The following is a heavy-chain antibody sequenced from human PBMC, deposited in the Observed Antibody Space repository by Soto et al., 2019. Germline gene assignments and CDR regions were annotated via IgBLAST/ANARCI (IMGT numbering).Heavy chain of an antibody. Sequence: SETLPLSNTVAGGYISSYYWRWIRQHKGKGLEWIGYIYYGGSTNYNPSLKSRVTISVDTSKNQFSLKLSSVTAADTAVYYCARSRPIAAAYYYYFMDVWVNGTTVTVSS. J-gene: IGHJ6*03. V-gene: IGHV4-59*01. D-gene: IGHD6-6*01. CDR3: ARSRPIAAAYYYYFMDV. CDR2: IYYGGST. CDR1: GGYISSYY.